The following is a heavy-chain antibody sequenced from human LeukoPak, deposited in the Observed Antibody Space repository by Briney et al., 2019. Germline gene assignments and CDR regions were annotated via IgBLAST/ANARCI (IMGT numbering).Heavy chain of an antibody. Sequence: PGGSLRLSCVTSGFSFTTHSMHWVRQAPGKGLEWVAVISYGGSNKYYADSVKGRFTISRDNSKNTLYLQMNSLRAEDTAVYYCARDQGHCSSTSCYSLDYWGQGTLVTVSS. D-gene: IGHD2-2*01. CDR3: ARDQGHCSSTSCYSLDY. CDR2: ISYGGSNK. J-gene: IGHJ4*02. CDR1: GFSFTTHS. V-gene: IGHV3-30-3*01.